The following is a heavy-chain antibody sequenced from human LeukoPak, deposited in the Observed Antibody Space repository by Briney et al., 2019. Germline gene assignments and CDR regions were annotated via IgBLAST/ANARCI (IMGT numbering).Heavy chain of an antibody. CDR2: ISYDGSNK. CDR1: GFTFSSYA. J-gene: IGHJ4*02. Sequence: GRSLRLSCAASGFTFSSYAMHWVRQAPGKGLEWVAVISYDGSNKYYADSVKGRFTISRDNSKNTLYLQMNSLRAEDTAVYYCARAPRGYSYGYALDYWGQGTLVTVSS. D-gene: IGHD5-18*01. CDR3: ARAPRGYSYGYALDY. V-gene: IGHV3-30*04.